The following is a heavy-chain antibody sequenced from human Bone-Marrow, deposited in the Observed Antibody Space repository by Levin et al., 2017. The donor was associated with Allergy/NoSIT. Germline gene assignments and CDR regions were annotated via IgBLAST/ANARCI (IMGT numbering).Heavy chain of an antibody. CDR2: ISSSSSYI. CDR3: ASSRGWNSGYDRDY. Sequence: PGGSLRLSCAASGFTFSSYSMNWVRQAPGKGLEWVSSISSSSSYIYYADSVKGRFTISRDNAKNSLYLQMNSLRAEDTAVYYCASSRGWNSGYDRDYWGQGTLVTVSS. V-gene: IGHV3-21*01. CDR1: GFTFSSYS. J-gene: IGHJ4*02. D-gene: IGHD5-12*01.